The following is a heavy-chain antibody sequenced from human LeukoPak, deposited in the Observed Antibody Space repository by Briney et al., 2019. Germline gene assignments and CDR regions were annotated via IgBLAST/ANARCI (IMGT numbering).Heavy chain of an antibody. D-gene: IGHD6-13*01. CDR2: IYYSGST. Sequence: PSETLSLTCTVSGGSISSYYWSWIRQPPGKGLEWIGYIYYSGSTNYNPSLKSRVTISVDTSKNQFSLKLSSVTAADTAVYYCARMASGSSWYLYYYMDVWGKGTTVTISS. J-gene: IGHJ6*03. V-gene: IGHV4-59*12. CDR3: ARMASGSSWYLYYYMDV. CDR1: GGSISSYY.